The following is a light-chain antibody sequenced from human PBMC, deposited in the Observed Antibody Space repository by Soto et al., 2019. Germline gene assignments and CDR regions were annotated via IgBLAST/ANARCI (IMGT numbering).Light chain of an antibody. CDR1: SSNIGSNT. Sequence: QSVLTQRPSASGTPGQRVTISCSGSSSNIGSNTINWYQQLLPGTAPKLLVYTDSQRPSGVPDRFSGSKSGTSASLAISGLQPEDEADYYCAAWDDSLSAWVFGGGTQLTVL. J-gene: IGLJ3*02. CDR2: TDS. V-gene: IGLV1-44*01. CDR3: AAWDDSLSAWV.